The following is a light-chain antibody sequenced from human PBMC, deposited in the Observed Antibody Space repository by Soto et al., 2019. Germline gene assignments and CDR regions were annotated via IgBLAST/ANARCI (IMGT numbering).Light chain of an antibody. CDR2: GAS. V-gene: IGKV3-15*01. CDR3: QQYNNWPPVT. Sequence: EVVMTQSPATLSVSPGERATLSCRASQSVYSNLAWYQQKPGQAPRLLIYGASTRATGISARFSGSGSGTEFTLTISSLQSEDFAVYFCQQYNNWPPVTFGPGTKVDIK. J-gene: IGKJ3*01. CDR1: QSVYSN.